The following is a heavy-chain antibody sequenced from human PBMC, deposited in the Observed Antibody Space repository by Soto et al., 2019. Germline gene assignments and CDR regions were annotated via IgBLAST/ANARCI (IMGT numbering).Heavy chain of an antibody. CDR3: ARVDSSGWFNYYYYGMDV. CDR1: GYTFTSYD. Sequence: ASVKVSCKASGYTFTSYDINLLLQGTGQGLEWMGWMNPNSGNTGYAQKFQGRVTMTRNTSISTAYMELSSLRSEDTAVYYCARVDSSGWFNYYYYGMDVWGQGTTVTVSS. V-gene: IGHV1-8*01. D-gene: IGHD6-19*01. J-gene: IGHJ6*02. CDR2: MNPNSGNT.